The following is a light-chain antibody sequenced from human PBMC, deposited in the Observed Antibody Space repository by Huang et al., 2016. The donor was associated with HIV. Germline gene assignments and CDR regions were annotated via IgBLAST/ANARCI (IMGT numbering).Light chain of an antibody. Sequence: ERVMTQSPVTLSVSPGGRATFSCRASQSISSKLAWYQQKPGQAPRLLIYGASTRATGIPARFSGSGSGTEFTLTISSLQSEDFAVYYCQQYNNWPFTFGPGTRVDIK. V-gene: IGKV3-15*01. CDR3: QQYNNWPFT. CDR1: QSISSK. J-gene: IGKJ3*01. CDR2: GAS.